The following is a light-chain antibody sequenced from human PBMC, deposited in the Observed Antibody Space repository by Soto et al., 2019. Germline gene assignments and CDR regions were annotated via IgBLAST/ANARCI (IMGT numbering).Light chain of an antibody. CDR3: QHYEDLPLT. J-gene: IGKJ1*01. CDR1: QDINNF. CDR2: DAS. Sequence: DIQMTQSPSSLSASVGDSVTISCHASQDINNFLNWYQQKPGKPPQLLIYDASTLEKGVPSRFSGAGSGADFSFTISNLQPEDSATYYCQHYEDLPLTFGQGTKVEIK. V-gene: IGKV1-33*01.